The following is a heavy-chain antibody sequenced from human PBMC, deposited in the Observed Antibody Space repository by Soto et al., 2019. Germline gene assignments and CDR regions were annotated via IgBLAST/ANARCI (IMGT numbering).Heavy chain of an antibody. CDR2: IIPIIGII. CDR3: AGDSYSHYNDSHASSYP. V-gene: IGHV1-69*08. J-gene: IGHJ5*02. CDR1: GGTFSTYT. D-gene: IGHD4-4*01. Sequence: QVQLVQSGAEVKKPGSSVKVSCKASGGTFSTYTITWVRQAPGQGLEWMGRIIPIIGIINYAQKFQGRVHLSADKFTGTALMERNGLRSNYTAVYYLAGDSYSHYNDSHASSYPWGQGTLVTASS.